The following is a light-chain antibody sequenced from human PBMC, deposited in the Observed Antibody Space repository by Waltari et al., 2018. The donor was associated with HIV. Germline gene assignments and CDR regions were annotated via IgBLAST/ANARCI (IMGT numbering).Light chain of an antibody. CDR3: QQYQTFPRT. V-gene: IGKV1D-8*01. CDR2: AAS. J-gene: IGKJ1*01. Sequence: VIWMTQSPPSLSASTGDRVTISCRASQDISTYLAWYQQKPGKAPELLVYAASTLQSGVPSRFNGSGSGTDFTLYIRCLQSDDFATYYCQQYQTFPRTFGQGTKVEI. CDR1: QDISTY.